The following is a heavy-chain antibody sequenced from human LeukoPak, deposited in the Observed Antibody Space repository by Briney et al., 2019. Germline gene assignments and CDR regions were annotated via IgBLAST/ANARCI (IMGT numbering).Heavy chain of an antibody. D-gene: IGHD1-26*01. V-gene: IGHV1-69*13. Sequence: ASVKVSCKASGGTFSSYSVSWVRQAPGQGLEWMGGIIPIFDTADYAQKFQGRVTITADESTSTAYMELSSLRSEDTAVFYCARISLGAIWGYYYGMDVWGQGTTVTVSS. CDR2: IIPIFDTA. CDR1: GGTFSSYS. CDR3: ARISLGAIWGYYYGMDV. J-gene: IGHJ6*02.